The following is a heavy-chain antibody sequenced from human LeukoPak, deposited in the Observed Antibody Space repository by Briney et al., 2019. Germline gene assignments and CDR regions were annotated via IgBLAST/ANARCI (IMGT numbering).Heavy chain of an antibody. V-gene: IGHV4-59*08. CDR1: GGSFSGYY. Sequence: SETLSLTCAVYGGSFSGYYWSWIRQPPGKGLEWIGYILYSGNTNYNPSLKSRVTMSVDTSKNQFSLKITSVTAADTAVYYCAREVVVVVTTIPTLYYMDVWGKGTTVTVSS. J-gene: IGHJ6*03. CDR3: AREVVVVVTTIPTLYYMDV. D-gene: IGHD2-21*02. CDR2: ILYSGNT.